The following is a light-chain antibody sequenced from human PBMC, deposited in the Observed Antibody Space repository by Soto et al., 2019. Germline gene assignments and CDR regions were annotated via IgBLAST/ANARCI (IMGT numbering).Light chain of an antibody. V-gene: IGKV3-20*01. J-gene: IGKJ1*01. Sequence: ETVVTQSPATLSVSPGERATLSCRSSQSINTNLAWYQQKPGQAPRLLIYRASTRATGIPDRFSGSGSGTDFTLTVSRLEPEDFAVYYCQQFGSSSWTFGQGTKVDIK. CDR3: QQFGSSSWT. CDR1: QSINTN. CDR2: RAS.